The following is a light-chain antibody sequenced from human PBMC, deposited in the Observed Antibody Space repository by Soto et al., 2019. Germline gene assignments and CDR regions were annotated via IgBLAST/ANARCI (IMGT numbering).Light chain of an antibody. CDR1: QYINNY. Sequence: DIQMTQSPSSLSTSVGDRVTITCRASQYINNYLNWYQQKPGKAPKLLIFAAYNLQSGVPSRFSGSGSGTAFTLTISSLQPEDFATYYCQQSYSTPPYTFGQGTKLDMK. CDR3: QQSYSTPPYT. V-gene: IGKV1-39*01. CDR2: AAY. J-gene: IGKJ2*01.